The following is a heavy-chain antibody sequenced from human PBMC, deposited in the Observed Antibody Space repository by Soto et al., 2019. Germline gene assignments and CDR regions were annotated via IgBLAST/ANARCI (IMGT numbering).Heavy chain of an antibody. CDR2: IYYSGST. Sequence: QVQLQESGPGLVKPSETLSLTCTVSGGSISSYYWSWIRQPPGKGLEWIGYIYYSGSTNYNPSLMSRVTISVATTKTLSPLMLSSVTAADTAVYFCARRYGWAFDIWGQGTIVTVSS. V-gene: IGHV4-59*08. CDR1: GGSISSYY. J-gene: IGHJ3*02. CDR3: ARRYGWAFDI. D-gene: IGHD3-16*01.